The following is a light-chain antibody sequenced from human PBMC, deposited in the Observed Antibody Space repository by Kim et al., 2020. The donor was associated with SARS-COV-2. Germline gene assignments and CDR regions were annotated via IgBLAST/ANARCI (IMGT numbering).Light chain of an antibody. J-gene: IGLJ1*01. CDR3: CSYAGSYTNYV. Sequence: QSALTQPRLVSGSPGQSVTISCTGTSSDVGVYNYVSWYQQHPGKAPKLMIYDVSKRPSGVPDRFSGSKSGNTASLTISGLQAEDEADYYCCSYAGSYTNYVFGAGTKVTVL. CDR1: SSDVGVYNY. V-gene: IGLV2-11*01. CDR2: DVS.